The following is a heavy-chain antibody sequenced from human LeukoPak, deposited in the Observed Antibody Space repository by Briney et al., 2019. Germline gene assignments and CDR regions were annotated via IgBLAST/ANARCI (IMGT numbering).Heavy chain of an antibody. CDR1: GYTFTGYY. D-gene: IGHD3-22*01. CDR2: INPNSGGT. V-gene: IGHV1-2*04. Sequence: ASVKVSCKASGYTFTGYYMHWVRQAPGQGLEWMGWINPNSGGTNYAQKFQGWVTMTRDTSISTAYMELSRLRSDDTAVYYCARGLNDYDSSGYPFDYWGQGTLVTVSS. J-gene: IGHJ4*02. CDR3: ARGLNDYDSSGYPFDY.